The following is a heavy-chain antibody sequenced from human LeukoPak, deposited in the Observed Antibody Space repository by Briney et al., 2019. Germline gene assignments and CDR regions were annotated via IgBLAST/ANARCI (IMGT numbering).Heavy chain of an antibody. Sequence: ASVKVSCKVSGYTLTELSMHWVRQAPGKGLEWMGGFDPEDGETIYAQKFQGRVTMTEDTSTDTAYMELSSLRSEDTAVYYSATGGVYGSGSGRFYYYYYMDVWGKGTTVTVSS. D-gene: IGHD3-10*01. J-gene: IGHJ6*03. CDR1: GYTLTELS. CDR2: FDPEDGET. CDR3: ATGGVYGSGSGRFYYYYYMDV. V-gene: IGHV1-24*01.